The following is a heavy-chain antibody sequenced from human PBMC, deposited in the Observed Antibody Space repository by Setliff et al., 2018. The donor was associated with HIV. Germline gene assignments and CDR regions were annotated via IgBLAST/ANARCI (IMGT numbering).Heavy chain of an antibody. CDR2: IDTSGST. CDR1: GGSISSYY. V-gene: IGHV4-4*07. Sequence: PSETLSLTCTVSGGSISSYYWNWIRQSAGKGLEWIGRIDTSGSTNYNPSLKNRVTMSVDTSKNQFSLKLSSVTAADTAVYYCARVHRGSALYYYYMDVWGKGTTVTVSS. CDR3: ARVHRGSALYYYYMDV. J-gene: IGHJ6*03. D-gene: IGHD6-19*01.